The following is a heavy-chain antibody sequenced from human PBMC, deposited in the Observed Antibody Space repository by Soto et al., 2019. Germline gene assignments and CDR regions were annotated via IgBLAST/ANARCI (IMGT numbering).Heavy chain of an antibody. CDR2: IKQDGSEK. D-gene: IGHD2-15*01. Sequence: GGSLRLSCAASGFTFSSYWMIWVRQAPGKGLEWVANIKQDGSEKYYVDSVKGRFTISRDNAKNSLYLQMNSLRAEDTAVYYCAKATNYYDRSGSLKEVQFDYWGLGTLVTVSS. J-gene: IGHJ4*02. CDR1: GFTFSSYW. CDR3: AKATNYYDRSGSLKEVQFDY. V-gene: IGHV3-7*01.